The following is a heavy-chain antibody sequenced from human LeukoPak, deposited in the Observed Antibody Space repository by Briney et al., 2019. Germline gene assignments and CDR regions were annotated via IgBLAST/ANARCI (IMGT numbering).Heavy chain of an antibody. CDR3: ARGLLFGDY. D-gene: IGHD3-10*01. CDR2: ISYDGSNK. J-gene: IGHJ4*02. V-gene: IGHV3-30-3*01. Sequence: GGSLRLSCAASGFTFSSYAMHWVRQAPGKGLEWVAVISYDGSNKYYADSVKGRFTISRDNSKNTLYLQMNSLRAEDTAVYYCARGLLFGDYWGQGTLVTVSS. CDR1: GFTFSSYA.